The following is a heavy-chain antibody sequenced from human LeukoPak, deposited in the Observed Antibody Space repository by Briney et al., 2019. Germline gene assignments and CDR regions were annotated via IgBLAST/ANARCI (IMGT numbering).Heavy chain of an antibody. CDR2: INPNTGGT. J-gene: IGHJ4*02. CDR3: ARDHPAPSDCSGGSCYPLGLY. CDR1: GYSFTVHY. V-gene: IGHV1-2*02. D-gene: IGHD2-15*01. Sequence: GASVKVSCKASGYSFTVHYMHWVRQAPGQGLEWMGWINPNTGGTNYAQNFQGRVTMTRDTSITTAYMELSRLRADDTAVYYCARDHPAPSDCSGGSCYPLGLYWGQGTLVTVSS.